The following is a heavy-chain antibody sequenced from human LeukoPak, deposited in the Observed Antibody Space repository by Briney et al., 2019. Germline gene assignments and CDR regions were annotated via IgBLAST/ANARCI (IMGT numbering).Heavy chain of an antibody. V-gene: IGHV4-30-2*01. CDR3: ARTSVVPVFDY. CDR2: IYHSGST. Sequence: SETLSLTCTVSGGSISSGGYYWSWIRQPPGKGLEWIGYIYHSGSTYYNPSLKSRVTISVDTSKNQFSLKLSSVTAADTAVYYCARTSVVPVFDYWGQGTLVTVSS. CDR1: GGSISSGGYY. D-gene: IGHD2-2*01. J-gene: IGHJ4*02.